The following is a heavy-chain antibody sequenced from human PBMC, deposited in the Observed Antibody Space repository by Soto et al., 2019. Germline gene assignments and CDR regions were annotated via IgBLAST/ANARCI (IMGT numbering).Heavy chain of an antibody. J-gene: IGHJ3*02. D-gene: IGHD3-10*01. Sequence: GASVKVSCKASGYTFTGYYMHWVRQAPGQGLEWMGWINPNSGGTNYAQKFQGWVTMTRDTSISTAYMELSRLRSDDTAVYYCARGYYGSGSWGPYDAFDIWGQGTMVTVS. CDR2: INPNSGGT. CDR1: GYTFTGYY. V-gene: IGHV1-2*04. CDR3: ARGYYGSGSWGPYDAFDI.